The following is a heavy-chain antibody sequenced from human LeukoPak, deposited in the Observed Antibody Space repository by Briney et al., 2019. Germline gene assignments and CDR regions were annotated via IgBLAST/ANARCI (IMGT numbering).Heavy chain of an antibody. V-gene: IGHV3-33*01. D-gene: IGHD3-22*01. CDR1: GFTFSSYG. J-gene: IGHJ4*02. CDR3: ARDRVTMTLDY. CDR2: IWYDGSNK. Sequence: GGSLRLSWAPSGFTFSSYGTHCVRQAPGKGLEWVAVIWYDGSNKYYADSVKGRLTISRDNSKNTLYLQMNSLRAEDTAVYYCARDRVTMTLDYWGQGTLVTVSS.